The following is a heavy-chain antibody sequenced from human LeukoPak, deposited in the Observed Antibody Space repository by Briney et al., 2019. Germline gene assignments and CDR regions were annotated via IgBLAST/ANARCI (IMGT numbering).Heavy chain of an antibody. J-gene: IGHJ4*02. CDR1: GFTFSSYG. D-gene: IGHD6-19*01. CDR2: ISGGGGIT. CDR3: VKTPREYSRGFIDY. V-gene: IGHV3-23*01. Sequence: GGSLRLSCAASGFTFSSYGMHWVRQAPGKGLQWVSAISGGGGITYSADSVKGRFTISRDNSRNTLYLQMNSLRAADTALYYCVKTPREYSRGFIDYWGQGTLVTVSS.